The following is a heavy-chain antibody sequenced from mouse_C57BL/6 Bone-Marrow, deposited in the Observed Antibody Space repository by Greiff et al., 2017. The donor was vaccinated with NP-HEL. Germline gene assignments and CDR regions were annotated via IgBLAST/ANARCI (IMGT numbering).Heavy chain of an antibody. V-gene: IGHV5-16*01. D-gene: IGHD1-1*01. CDR2: INYDGSST. CDR1: GFTFSDYY. Sequence: VQLKESEGGLVQPGSSMKLSCTASGFTFSDYYMAWVRQVPEKGLEWVANINYDGSSTYYLDSLKSRFIISRDNAKNILYLQMSSLKSEDTATYYCARAYGSSFMDYWGQGTSVTVSS. CDR3: ARAYGSSFMDY. J-gene: IGHJ4*01.